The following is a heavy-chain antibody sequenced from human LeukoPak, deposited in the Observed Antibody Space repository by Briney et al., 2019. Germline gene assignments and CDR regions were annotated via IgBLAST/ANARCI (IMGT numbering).Heavy chain of an antibody. D-gene: IGHD2-15*01. J-gene: IGHJ1*01. Sequence: GGALRLSCAASGFSVSNNYMSWVRQAPGKGLEWVSVIYSGGSTFYADSVKGRFTISRDNSKNTLYLQMNSLRAEDTAVYYCASDSYSPEYFQHWGQGTLVTVSS. CDR3: ASDSYSPEYFQH. CDR2: IYSGGST. CDR1: GFSVSNNY. V-gene: IGHV3-66*01.